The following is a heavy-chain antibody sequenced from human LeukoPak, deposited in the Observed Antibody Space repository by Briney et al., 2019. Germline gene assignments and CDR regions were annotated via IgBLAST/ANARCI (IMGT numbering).Heavy chain of an antibody. J-gene: IGHJ4*02. V-gene: IGHV3-53*01. D-gene: IGHD6-19*01. CDR2: VYSAGIT. CDR1: GFTVSNNY. Sequence: PGGSLRLSCTASGFTVSNNYIIWVRQAPGKGLEWVSVVYSAGITKNADSVKGRFTISRDNSKNTLYLQMNRLRAEDTAVYYCAKARKSRGIPVAGVIVYWGQGTLVTVSS. CDR3: AKARKSRGIPVAGVIVY.